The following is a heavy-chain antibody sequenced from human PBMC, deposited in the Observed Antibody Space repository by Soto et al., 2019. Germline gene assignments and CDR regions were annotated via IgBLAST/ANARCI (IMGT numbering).Heavy chain of an antibody. Sequence: GASVKVSCKASGYTFTSYGISWVRQAPGQGLEWMGWISAYNGNTNYAQKLQGRVTMTTDTSTSTAYMELRSLRSDDTAVYYCARSVGARPNDWFDPWGQGTLVTVSS. V-gene: IGHV1-18*01. CDR2: ISAYNGNT. CDR1: GYTFTSYG. CDR3: ARSVGARPNDWFDP. D-gene: IGHD1-26*01. J-gene: IGHJ5*02.